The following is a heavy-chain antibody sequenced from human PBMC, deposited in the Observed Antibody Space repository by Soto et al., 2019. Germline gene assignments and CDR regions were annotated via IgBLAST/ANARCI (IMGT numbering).Heavy chain of an antibody. D-gene: IGHD3-22*01. V-gene: IGHV1-69*02. Sequence: QVQLVQSGAEVKKPGSSVKVSCKASVGTFSSYTISWVRQAPGQGLEWMGRIIPILGIANYAQKFQGRVTIPADKSTSTAYMELSSLRSEDTAVYYCAAGGAGRSSGYYYLDYWGQGTLVTVSS. J-gene: IGHJ4*02. CDR1: VGTFSSYT. CDR3: AAGGAGRSSGYYYLDY. CDR2: IIPILGIA.